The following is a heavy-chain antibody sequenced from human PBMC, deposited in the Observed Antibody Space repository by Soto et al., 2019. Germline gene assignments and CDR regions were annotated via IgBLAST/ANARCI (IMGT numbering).Heavy chain of an antibody. J-gene: IGHJ6*02. CDR1: GFTFSSYA. Sequence: HPGGSLRLSCAASGFTFSSYAMSWVRQAPGKGLEWVSAISGSGGSTYYADSVKGRFTISRDNSKNTLYLQMNSLRAEDTAVYYCAKIPARGVIIRPYYYYGMDVWGQGTTVTVSS. V-gene: IGHV3-23*01. D-gene: IGHD3-10*01. CDR2: ISGSGGST. CDR3: AKIPARGVIIRPYYYYGMDV.